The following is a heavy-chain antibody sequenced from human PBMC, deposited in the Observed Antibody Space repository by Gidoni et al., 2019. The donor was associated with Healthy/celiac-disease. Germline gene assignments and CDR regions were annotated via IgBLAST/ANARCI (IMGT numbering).Heavy chain of an antibody. Sequence: TNYNPSLKSRVTISVDTSKNQFSLKLSSVTAADTAVYYCARDSLGGGFDIWGQGTVVTVSS. J-gene: IGHJ3*02. V-gene: IGHV4-59*01. CDR3: ARDSLGGGFDI. CDR2: T. D-gene: IGHD3-16*01.